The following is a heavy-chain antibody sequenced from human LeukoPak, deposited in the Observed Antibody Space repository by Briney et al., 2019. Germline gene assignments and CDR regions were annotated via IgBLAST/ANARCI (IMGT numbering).Heavy chain of an antibody. Sequence: PSETLSLTCTVSGGSISSYYWSWIRQPPGKGLEWVGDIYYSGSTKYNPSLKNRGTISVDTSKNQFYLKLSSVTAADTAVYYCARGEVITSTVTTYFDYWGKGTLVTV. CDR2: IYYSGST. D-gene: IGHD4-17*01. J-gene: IGHJ4*02. V-gene: IGHV4-59*01. CDR3: ARGEVITSTVTTYFDY. CDR1: GGSISSYY.